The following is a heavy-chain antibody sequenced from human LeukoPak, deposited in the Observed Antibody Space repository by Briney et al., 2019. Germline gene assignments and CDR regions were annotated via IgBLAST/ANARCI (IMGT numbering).Heavy chain of an antibody. CDR2: IHPEGNEK. CDR1: GFTFRNFW. Sequence: QPGGSLRLSCAASGFTFRNFWMSWVRQAPGRGLEWVANIHPEGNEKYHVESVKGRFTISRDNAKSSLFLQMNGLSAEDTAVYYCARGDALSGDHWGQGTLVTVSS. D-gene: IGHD2/OR15-2a*01. J-gene: IGHJ4*02. CDR3: ARGDALSGDH. V-gene: IGHV3-7*04.